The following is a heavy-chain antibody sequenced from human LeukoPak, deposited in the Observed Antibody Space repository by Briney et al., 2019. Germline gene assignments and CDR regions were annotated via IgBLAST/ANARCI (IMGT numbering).Heavy chain of an antibody. V-gene: IGHV4-59*11. CDR2: IYYTGTT. CDR1: GVSLSGHY. CDR3: ARFSWGCSTASCYLTN. J-gene: IGHJ4*02. Sequence: SETLSLTCTVGGVSLSGHYWGWIRQPPGKGLELVRHIYYTGTTFYNPSLNSRVTITLDTSRNQFSLRLTSVIAADTAVYYCARFSWGCSTASCYLTNWGQGALVTVAS. D-gene: IGHD2-2*01.